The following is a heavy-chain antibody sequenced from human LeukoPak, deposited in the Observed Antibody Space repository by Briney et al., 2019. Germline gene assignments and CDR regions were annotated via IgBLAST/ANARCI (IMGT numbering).Heavy chain of an antibody. Sequence: GGSLRLSCAASGFTFSHHPMHWVRQAPGKGLEWVAVISSDGTKKDYADAVKGRFSISRDNSENTLYLQMNSLRAEDTAVYYCAKAGRARGSGITYYFDYWGQGTLVTVSS. V-gene: IGHV3-30*04. CDR1: GFTFSHHP. CDR2: ISSDGTKK. J-gene: IGHJ4*02. CDR3: AKAGRARGSGITYYFDY. D-gene: IGHD3-10*01.